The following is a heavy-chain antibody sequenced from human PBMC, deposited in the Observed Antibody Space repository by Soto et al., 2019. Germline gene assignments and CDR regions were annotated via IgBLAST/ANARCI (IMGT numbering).Heavy chain of an antibody. CDR2: ISAYNGNT. Sequence: VQLVQSGAEVKKPGASVKVSCVASGYSFSSYGISWVRQAPGQGLEWVGWISAYNGNTNYAQRVQGRVTMTTDISTTTAYMELRSLRSDDTAVYYCARGGTYKGYDYAAEDNWGQGTLVTVSS. CDR3: ARGGTYKGYDYAAEDN. CDR1: GYSFSSYG. J-gene: IGHJ4*02. D-gene: IGHD5-12*01. V-gene: IGHV1-18*01.